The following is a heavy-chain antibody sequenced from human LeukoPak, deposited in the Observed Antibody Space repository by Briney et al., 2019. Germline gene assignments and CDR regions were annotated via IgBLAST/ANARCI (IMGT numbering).Heavy chain of an antibody. D-gene: IGHD5-24*01. J-gene: IGHJ4*02. V-gene: IGHV4-39*07. Sequence: ASETLSLTCTVSGGSISSSSYYWGWIRQPPGKGLERIGSIYYSGSTYYNPSLKSRVTISVDTSKNQFSLKLSSVTAADTAVYYCARVDGYNEYFDYWGQGTLVTVSS. CDR3: ARVDGYNEYFDY. CDR1: GGSISSSSYY. CDR2: IYYSGST.